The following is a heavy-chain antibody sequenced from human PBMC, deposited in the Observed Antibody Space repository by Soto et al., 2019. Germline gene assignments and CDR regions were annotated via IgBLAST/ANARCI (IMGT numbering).Heavy chain of an antibody. CDR1: GFTFSNYD. D-gene: IGHD3-3*01. J-gene: IGHJ4*02. CDR2: ISASGGST. Sequence: EVQLLESGGGLVQPGGSLRLSCAASGFTFSNYDMSWVRQAPGKGLEWVSAISASGGSTYYADSVKGRFTISRDNSKNTLYLQMNNLRVEDKAVYYCADGGEWSFNFEYWGQGTLVTVFS. V-gene: IGHV3-23*01. CDR3: ADGGEWSFNFEY.